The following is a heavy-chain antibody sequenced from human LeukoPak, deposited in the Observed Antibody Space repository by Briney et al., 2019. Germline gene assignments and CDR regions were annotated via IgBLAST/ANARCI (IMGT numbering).Heavy chain of an antibody. CDR2: IYYSGST. CDR3: ARGLGGSD. Sequence: SETLSLTCIVSGASISSSYWSWIRQPPGKGLEWIGYIYYSGSTNYNPSLKSRVTISVDTSKNQFSLKLSSVTAADTAVYYCARGLGGSDWGQGTLVTVSS. D-gene: IGHD1-26*01. V-gene: IGHV4-59*01. CDR1: GASISSSY. J-gene: IGHJ4*02.